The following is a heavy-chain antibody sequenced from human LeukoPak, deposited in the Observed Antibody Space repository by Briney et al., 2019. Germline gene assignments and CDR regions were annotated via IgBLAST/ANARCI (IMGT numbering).Heavy chain of an antibody. CDR3: ARRLLSGGVTDFFDY. D-gene: IGHD2-8*02. V-gene: IGHV3-23*01. CDR1: GFTFSSHS. Sequence: QTGGSLRLSCAASGFTFSSHSMSWVRQAPGEGLEWVSAISPSGDSTTYPDSVKGRFTISRDNSKNMLYLQLNSLTAEDTAIYYCARRLLSGGVTDFFDYWGRGSLVTVAS. J-gene: IGHJ4*02. CDR2: ISPSGDST.